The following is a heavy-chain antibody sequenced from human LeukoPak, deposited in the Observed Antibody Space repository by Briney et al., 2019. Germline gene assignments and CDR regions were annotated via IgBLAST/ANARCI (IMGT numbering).Heavy chain of an antibody. CDR1: GYTFTSYG. J-gene: IGHJ4*02. Sequence: VASVMVSCKASGYTFTSYGISWVRQAPGQGLEWMGWISTYNGNTNYAQKLQGRVTMTTDTSTSPAYMELRSLRSDDTAVYYCARDDSGSPDYWGQGTLVTVSS. CDR3: ARDDSGSPDY. CDR2: ISTYNGNT. D-gene: IGHD1-26*01. V-gene: IGHV1-18*01.